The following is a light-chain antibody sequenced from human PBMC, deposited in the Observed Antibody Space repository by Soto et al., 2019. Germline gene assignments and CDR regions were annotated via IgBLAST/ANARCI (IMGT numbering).Light chain of an antibody. J-gene: IGLJ1*01. V-gene: IGLV2-14*01. CDR1: SSDVGGYNY. CDR3: SSYTSSITLEGNV. CDR2: EVS. Sequence: QSALTQPASVSGSPGQSITISCTGTSSDVGGYNYVSWYQQHPGKAPKLMIYEVSNRPSGVSNRFSGSKSGNTASLTITGLQAEDEAEYYCSSYTSSITLEGNVFGTGTKLTVL.